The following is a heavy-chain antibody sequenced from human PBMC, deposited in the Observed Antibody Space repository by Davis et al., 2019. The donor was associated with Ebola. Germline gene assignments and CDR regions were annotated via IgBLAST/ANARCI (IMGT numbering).Heavy chain of an antibody. V-gene: IGHV3-66*01. J-gene: IGHJ6*02. CDR3: AREGFYFYGMDV. CDR2: INSADDI. CDR1: GFAVSSSY. D-gene: IGHD2/OR15-2a*01. Sequence: PGGSLRLSCAASGFAVSSSYMSWVRRAPGKGLEWASVINSADDIYYADSVKGRFTISRDTSKNTLHLQINSLRADDTAVYYCAREGFYFYGMDVWGQGTTVTVSS.